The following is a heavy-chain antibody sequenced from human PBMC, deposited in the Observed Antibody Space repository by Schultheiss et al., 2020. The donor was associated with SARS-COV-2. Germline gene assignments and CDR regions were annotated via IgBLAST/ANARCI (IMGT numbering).Heavy chain of an antibody. CDR2: INPNSGGT. CDR1: GYTFTGYY. J-gene: IGHJ6*02. Sequence: ASVKVSCKASGYTFTGYYMHWVRQAPGQGLEWMGWINPNSGGTNYAQKFQGWVTMTRDTSISTAYMELSRLRSDDTVVYYCARYRYSSGWPYYYYFYGMEVWGQGTTVTVSS. D-gene: IGHD6-19*01. V-gene: IGHV1-2*04. CDR3: ARYRYSSGWPYYYYFYGMEV.